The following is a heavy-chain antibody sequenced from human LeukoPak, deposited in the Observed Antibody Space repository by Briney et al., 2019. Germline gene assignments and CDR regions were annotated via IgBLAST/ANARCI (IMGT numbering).Heavy chain of an antibody. CDR2: FKTDGSTT. Sequence: GGSLRLSCAAPGFTFNSYWMHWVRQAPGKGLVWVSLFKTDGSTTRYADSVKGRFTISRDNAKNTLYLQMNSLRAEDTAVYYCARSTSQGFDYWGQGTPVIVSS. V-gene: IGHV3-74*01. CDR1: GFTFNSYW. CDR3: ARSTSQGFDY. J-gene: IGHJ4*02.